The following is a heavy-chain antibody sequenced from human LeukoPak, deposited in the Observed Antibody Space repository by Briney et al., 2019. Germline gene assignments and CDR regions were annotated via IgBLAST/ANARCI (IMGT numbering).Heavy chain of an antibody. CDR2: ISAYNGNT. CDR1: GYIFTSYD. Sequence: ASVKVSCKASGYIFTSYDINWGRQAPGQGLEWMGWISAYNGNTNYAQKLQGRVTMTTDTSTSTAYMELRSLRSDDTAVYYCASAIAAAGTGDAFDIWGQGTLVTVSS. D-gene: IGHD6-13*01. CDR3: ASAIAAAGTGDAFDI. J-gene: IGHJ3*02. V-gene: IGHV1-18*01.